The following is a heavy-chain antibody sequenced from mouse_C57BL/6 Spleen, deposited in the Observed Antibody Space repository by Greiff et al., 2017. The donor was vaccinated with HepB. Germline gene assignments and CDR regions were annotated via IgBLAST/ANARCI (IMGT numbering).Heavy chain of an antibody. D-gene: IGHD2-4*01. CDR3: ATDDYPLYWYFDV. V-gene: IGHV1-22*01. Sequence: DVQLQESGPELVKPGASVKMSCKASGYTFTDYNMHWVKQSHGKSLEWIGYINPNNGGTSYNQKFKGKATLTVNKSSSTAYMELRSLTSEDSAVYYCATDDYPLYWYFDVWGTGTTVTVSS. J-gene: IGHJ1*03. CDR2: INPNNGGT. CDR1: GYTFTDYN.